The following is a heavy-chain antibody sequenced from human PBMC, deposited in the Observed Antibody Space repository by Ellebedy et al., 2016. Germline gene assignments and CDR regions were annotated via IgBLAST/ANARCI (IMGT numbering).Heavy chain of an antibody. CDR1: GLSFSSYT. V-gene: IGHV3-21*01. J-gene: IGHJ5*02. Sequence: GGSLRLXXAASGLSFSSYTMNWVRQAPGKGLEWVASISGSNNYVYYPDSVKGRFTISRDNAKNSLFLEMNSLRAEDTAVYYCARASIAARAFDPWGPGTLVTVSS. CDR2: ISGSNNYV. D-gene: IGHD6-6*01. CDR3: ARASIAARAFDP.